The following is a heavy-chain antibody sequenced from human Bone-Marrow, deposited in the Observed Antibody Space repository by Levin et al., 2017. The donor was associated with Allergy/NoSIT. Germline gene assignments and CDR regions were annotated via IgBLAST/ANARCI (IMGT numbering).Heavy chain of an antibody. D-gene: IGHD1-26*01. Sequence: AGGSLRLSCAASGLTVSINYMSWVRQAPGKGLEWVSTIYSTDVTNYADSVKGRFTISRDSSKNTLYLQMNSLRAEDTAVYYCARRPWGAVEGADGFDIWGQGTMVTVSS. CDR3: ARRPWGAVEGADGFDI. CDR2: IYSTDVT. V-gene: IGHV3-66*04. J-gene: IGHJ3*02. CDR1: GLTVSINY.